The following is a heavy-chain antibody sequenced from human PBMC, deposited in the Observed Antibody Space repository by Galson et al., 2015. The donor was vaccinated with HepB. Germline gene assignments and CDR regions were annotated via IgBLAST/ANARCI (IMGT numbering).Heavy chain of an antibody. Sequence: SLRLSCAASGFTFSSYGMRWVRQAPGKGLEWVAVVSYDGSNKYYADSVKGRFTISRDNSKNTLYLQMNSLRAEDTAVYYCAKVLLWFRESDAFDIWGQGTMVTVSS. CDR2: VSYDGSNK. CDR1: GFTFSSYG. J-gene: IGHJ3*02. CDR3: AKVLLWFRESDAFDI. V-gene: IGHV3-30*18. D-gene: IGHD3-10*01.